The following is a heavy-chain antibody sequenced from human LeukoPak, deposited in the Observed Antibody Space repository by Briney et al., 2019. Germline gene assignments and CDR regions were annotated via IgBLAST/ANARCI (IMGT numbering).Heavy chain of an antibody. V-gene: IGHV3-30*03. CDR1: RFSFSSYF. CDR3: ARRLGGYYYDSSGYYQHYYYMDV. CDR2: ISYDERSK. Sequence: GGSLRLSCEASRFSFSSYFLHWVRQAPGKWLEWVAIISYDERSKDYADSVKGRFTISRDNAKNSLYLQMNSLRAEDTALYYCARRLGGYYYDSSGYYQHYYYMDVWGKGTTVTVSS. D-gene: IGHD3-22*01. J-gene: IGHJ6*03.